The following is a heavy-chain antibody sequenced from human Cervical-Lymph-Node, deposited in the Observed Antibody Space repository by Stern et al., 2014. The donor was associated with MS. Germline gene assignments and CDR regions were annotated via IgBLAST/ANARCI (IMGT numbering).Heavy chain of an antibody. CDR2: ISADSGNT. J-gene: IGHJ4*02. CDR3: ARDKMHAFDY. V-gene: IGHV1-18*01. Sequence: QVQLVESGTEVKKPGASVLVSCKASGYTFTTYGITWVRQAPGQGLEWMGWISADSGNTEYAQKFQDRVTMTRDTTTGAAYMEVRSLRSEDTAVYYCARDKMHAFDYWGQGTQVTVPS. CDR1: GYTFTTYG. D-gene: IGHD2-8*01.